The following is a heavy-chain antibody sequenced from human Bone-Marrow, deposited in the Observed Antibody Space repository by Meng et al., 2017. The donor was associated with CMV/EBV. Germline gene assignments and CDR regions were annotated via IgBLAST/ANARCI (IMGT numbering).Heavy chain of an antibody. CDR3: ARAVGVTIVDALDF. V-gene: IGHV3-20*04. CDR2: IRWNGCTT. Sequence: GESLKISCAASGFTFDDYGLNWVRQAPGKRLEWVAGIRWNGCTTGYTDSVKGRFTISRDNAKNSLHLQMNSLRAEDTALYYCARAVGVTIVDALDFWGQGTMVTVSS. J-gene: IGHJ3*01. D-gene: IGHD1-26*01. CDR1: GFTFDDYG.